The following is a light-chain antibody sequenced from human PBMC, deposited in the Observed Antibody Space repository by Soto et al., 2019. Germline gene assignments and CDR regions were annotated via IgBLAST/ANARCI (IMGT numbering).Light chain of an antibody. J-gene: IGLJ1*01. CDR1: SSDVGGYNY. V-gene: IGLV2-8*01. Sequence: QSALTQPPSASGSPGQSVTISCIGTSSDVGGYNYVSWFQQHPGKAPKLIIHEVNQRPSGVPDRFSGSKSGNTASLTVSGLQAEDEGTYYCSSYGGYNNVVFGTGTKVTVL. CDR2: EVN. CDR3: SSYGGYNNVV.